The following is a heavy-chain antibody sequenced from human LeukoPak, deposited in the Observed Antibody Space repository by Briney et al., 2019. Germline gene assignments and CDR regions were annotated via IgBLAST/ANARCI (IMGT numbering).Heavy chain of an antibody. CDR2: MNPNTDNT. J-gene: IGHJ3*02. V-gene: IGHV1-8*01. CDR1: GYTFTSYD. Sequence: ASVKVSCKASGYTFTSYDISWVRQATGQGLEWMGWMNPNTDNTGYAQKFQGRVTMTRNTSISTAYMELSSLRSEDTAVYYCARGDDAAADAFDIWGQGTMVTVSS. CDR3: ARGDDAAADAFDI. D-gene: IGHD6-13*01.